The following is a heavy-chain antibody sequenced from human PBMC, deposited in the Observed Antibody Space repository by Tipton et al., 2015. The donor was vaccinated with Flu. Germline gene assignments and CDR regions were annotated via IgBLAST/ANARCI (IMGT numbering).Heavy chain of an antibody. CDR2: IKQGGDEK. CDR1: GFTFKTYW. CDR3: ARTRGGYCTSTSCFADYFDV. V-gene: IGHV3-7*01. D-gene: IGHD2-2*01. J-gene: IGHJ4*02. Sequence: SLRLPCAASGFTFKTYWMSWVRQAPGKGLEWVANIKQGGDEKYYVASVKGRFTISRDNAKNSLYLQMNSLRAEDTAVYYCARTRGGYCTSTSCFADYFDVWGQGTLVTVSS.